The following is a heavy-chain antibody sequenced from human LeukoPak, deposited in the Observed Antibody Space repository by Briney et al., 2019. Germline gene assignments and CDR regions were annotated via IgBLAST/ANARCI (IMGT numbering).Heavy chain of an antibody. CDR3: VTDRGNWYDGASHFDY. CDR1: GFTFSTRG. Sequence: QPGRSLRLSCAASGFTFSTRGMHWVRQSPGKGLEWVALIWYDGSNKLYADSVKGRLTISRDDSKSTLYLQMNSLRAEDTAIYYCVTDRGNWYDGASHFDYWGQGTQVTVSS. V-gene: IGHV3-33*01. J-gene: IGHJ4*02. CDR2: IWYDGSNK. D-gene: IGHD1-1*01.